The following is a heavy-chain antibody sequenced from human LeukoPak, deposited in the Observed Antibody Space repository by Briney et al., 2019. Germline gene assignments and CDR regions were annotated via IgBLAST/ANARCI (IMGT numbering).Heavy chain of an antibody. D-gene: IGHD6-13*01. V-gene: IGHV1-46*01. CDR1: GGTFSSYA. CDR3: ARAPRNSSTMLDY. Sequence: ASVKVSCKASGGTFSSYAISCVRQAPGQGLEWMGLINPDGGSTAYAHRFQGRVTMTRDTSTSTVYMDFSSLRSEDTALYYCARAPRNSSTMLDYWGQGTLVTVSS. CDR2: INPDGGST. J-gene: IGHJ4*02.